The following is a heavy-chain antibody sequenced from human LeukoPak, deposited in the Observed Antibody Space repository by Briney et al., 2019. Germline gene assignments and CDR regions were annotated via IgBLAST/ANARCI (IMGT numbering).Heavy chain of an antibody. J-gene: IGHJ4*02. V-gene: IGHV3-53*01. CDR3: ARGVVVTASTAHYFDY. D-gene: IGHD2-21*02. Sequence: GGSLRLSCAASGFTVSSNYMSWVRQAPGKGLEWVSVIYSGRTTYYADSVKGRFTLSRDDSKNTLYLQINSLRAEDTAVYYCARGVVVTASTAHYFDYWGQGTLVTVSS. CDR2: IYSGRTT. CDR1: GFTVSSNY.